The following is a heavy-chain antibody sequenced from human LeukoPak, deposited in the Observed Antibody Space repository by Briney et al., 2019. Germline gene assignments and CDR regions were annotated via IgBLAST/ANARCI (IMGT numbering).Heavy chain of an antibody. CDR3: AREGYSSTGNYYYYMDV. CDR2: ISYDGSNK. CDR1: GFTFSSYA. D-gene: IGHD6-13*01. V-gene: IGHV3-30-3*01. Sequence: GGSLRLSCAASGFTFSSYAMHWVRQAPGKGLEWVAVISYDGSNKYYADSVKGRFTISRDNSKNMLYLQMNSLRAEDTAVYYCAREGYSSTGNYYYYMDVWGKGTTVTVSS. J-gene: IGHJ6*03.